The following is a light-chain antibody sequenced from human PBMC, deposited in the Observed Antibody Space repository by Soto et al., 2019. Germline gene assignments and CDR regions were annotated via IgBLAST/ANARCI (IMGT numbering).Light chain of an antibody. J-gene: IGLJ1*01. CDR3: QSYDSSLSALYV. CDR2: GNS. V-gene: IGLV1-40*01. Sequence: QAVVTQPPSVSGAPGQRVTISCTGSSSNIGAGYDVHWYQQLPGTAPKLLIYGNSNRPSGVPDRFSGSKSGTSASLAITGLQAEDEADYYCQSYDSSLSALYVFGIGTKVTVL. CDR1: SSNIGAGYD.